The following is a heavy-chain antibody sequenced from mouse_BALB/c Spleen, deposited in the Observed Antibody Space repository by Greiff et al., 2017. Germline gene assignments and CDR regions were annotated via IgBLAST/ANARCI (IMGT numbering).Heavy chain of an antibody. J-gene: IGHJ4*01. CDR3: ARSDYDDVYAMDY. V-gene: IGHV1-9*01. D-gene: IGHD2-4*01. CDR1: GYTFSSYW. CDR2: ILPGSGST. Sequence: QVQLQQSGAELMKPGASVKISCKATGYTFSSYWIEWVKQRPGHGLEWIGEILPGSGSTNYNEKFKGKATFTADTSSNTAYMQLSSLTSEDSAVYYCARSDYDDVYAMDYWGQGTSVTVSS.